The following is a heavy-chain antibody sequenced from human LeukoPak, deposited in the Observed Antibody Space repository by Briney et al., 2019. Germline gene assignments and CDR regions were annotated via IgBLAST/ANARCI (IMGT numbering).Heavy chain of an antibody. V-gene: IGHV5-51*01. Sequence: GESLKISCKGSGYSFTSYWIGWVRPMPGKGLEWMGIIYPGDSDTRYSPSFQGQVTISADKSISTAYLQWSSLKASDTAMYYCARQLKLYYDILTGYYPPGVNGMDVWGQGTTVTVSS. CDR1: GYSFTSYW. CDR3: ARQLKLYYDILTGYYPPGVNGMDV. J-gene: IGHJ6*02. CDR2: IYPGDSDT. D-gene: IGHD3-9*01.